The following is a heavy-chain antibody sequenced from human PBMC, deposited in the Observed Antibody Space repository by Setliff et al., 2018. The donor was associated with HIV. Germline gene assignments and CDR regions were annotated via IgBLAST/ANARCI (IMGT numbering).Heavy chain of an antibody. CDR2: IKQDGSES. CDR3: ARAYNVYDYRSDSSGYDY. CDR1: GFTFSSHW. V-gene: IGHV3-7*03. J-gene: IGHJ4*02. Sequence: GGSLRLSCAASGFTFSSHWMSWIRQAPGKGLEWVASIKQDGSESYYVDSVKGRFIASTDNAKNSLFLQMNSLKAEDTAVYYCARAYNVYDYRSDSSGYDYWGQGTLVTVSS. D-gene: IGHD3-22*01.